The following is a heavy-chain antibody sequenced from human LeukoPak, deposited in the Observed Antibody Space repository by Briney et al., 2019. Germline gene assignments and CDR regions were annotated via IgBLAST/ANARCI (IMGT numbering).Heavy chain of an antibody. CDR3: ARGLNRYCTNGVCYRDKYYFDY. Sequence: QPGRSLRLSCAASGFTFSNYGMHWVRQAPGKGLEWVAIISYDGSNQYYTDSVKGRFTISRDNSKNTLYLQMNSLRAEDTAVYYCARGLNRYCTNGVCYRDKYYFDYWGQGTLVTVSS. D-gene: IGHD2-8*01. V-gene: IGHV3-30*03. CDR2: ISYDGSNQ. J-gene: IGHJ4*02. CDR1: GFTFSNYG.